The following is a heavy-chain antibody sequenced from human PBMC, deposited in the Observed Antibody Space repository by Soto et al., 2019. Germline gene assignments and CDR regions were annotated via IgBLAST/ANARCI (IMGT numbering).Heavy chain of an antibody. J-gene: IGHJ4*02. CDR3: ATARFNYYGSGTTHSYDY. CDR1: FSSYA. V-gene: IGHV1-69*06. D-gene: IGHD3-10*01. CDR2: IIPIFGTA. Sequence: FSSYAISWVRQAPGQGLEWMGGIIPIFGTANYAQKFQGRVTITADKSTSTAYMELSSLRSEDTAVYYCATARFNYYGSGTTHSYDYWGQGTLVTVSS.